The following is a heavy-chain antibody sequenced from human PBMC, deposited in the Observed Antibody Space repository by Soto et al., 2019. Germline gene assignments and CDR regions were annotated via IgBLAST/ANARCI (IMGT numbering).Heavy chain of an antibody. CDR2: FDPEDGET. CDR1: GYTLTELS. Sequence: ASVKISCKVSGYTLTELSMHWVRQAPGKGLEWMGGFDPEDGETIYAQKFQGRVTMTEDTSTDTAYMELSSLRSEDTAVYYCATAYSIQTKLEYWGKGTLVTVSS. D-gene: IGHD6-13*01. J-gene: IGHJ4*02. V-gene: IGHV1-24*01. CDR3: ATAYSIQTKLEY.